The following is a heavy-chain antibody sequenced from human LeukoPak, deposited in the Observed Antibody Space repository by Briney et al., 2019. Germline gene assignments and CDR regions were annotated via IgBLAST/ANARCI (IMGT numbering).Heavy chain of an antibody. CDR1: GYTFTSYD. D-gene: IGHD2-2*01. J-gene: IGHJ4*02. Sequence: ASVKVSCKASGYTFTSYDIDWVRQATGQGLEWMGWMNPNSGNTGYAQKFQGRVTITRNTSISTAYMELSSLRSEDTAVYYCARIGRSRRGYCSSTSCSGGYWGQGTLVTVSS. CDR3: ARIGRSRRGYCSSTSCSGGY. CDR2: MNPNSGNT. V-gene: IGHV1-8*03.